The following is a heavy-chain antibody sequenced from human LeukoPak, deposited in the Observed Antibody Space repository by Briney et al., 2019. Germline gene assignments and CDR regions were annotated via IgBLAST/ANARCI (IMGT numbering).Heavy chain of an antibody. Sequence: SETLSLTCTVSGGAISSSSYYWGWIRQPPGKGLEWIGSIYYSGSTYYNPSLKNRITLSIDTSKNQFSLKLSSVTAADTAAYYCAGDYAYGRTDYWGQGTLVTVSS. V-gene: IGHV4-39*07. CDR1: GGAISSSSYY. D-gene: IGHD3-10*01. J-gene: IGHJ4*02. CDR2: IYYSGST. CDR3: AGDYAYGRTDY.